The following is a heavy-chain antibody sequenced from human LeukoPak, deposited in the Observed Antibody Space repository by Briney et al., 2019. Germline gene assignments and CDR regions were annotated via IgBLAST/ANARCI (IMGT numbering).Heavy chain of an antibody. CDR3: ARRGNTDSWTVLIDY. Sequence: PGGSLRVSCAASGFTFSDFYMTWIRQAPGKGMEWISYISEDGRITYYADSLKGRFTISRDNAKNSLSLQVDSLRADDTAVYFCARRGNTDSWTVLIDYWGQGTLVTVSS. V-gene: IGHV3-11*01. J-gene: IGHJ4*02. D-gene: IGHD3/OR15-3a*01. CDR1: GFTFSDFY. CDR2: ISEDGRIT.